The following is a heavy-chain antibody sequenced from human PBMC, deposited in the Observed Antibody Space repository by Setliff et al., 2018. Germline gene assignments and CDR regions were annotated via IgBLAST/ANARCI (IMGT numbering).Heavy chain of an antibody. CDR3: VRGRTSGLFLSRFDP. CDR2: ITSSGYT. D-gene: IGHD2-21*01. V-gene: IGHV4-34*09. CDR1: GGSFSNYY. Sequence: PSETLSLTCVVYGGSFSNYYWSWIRHRPGEGLEYIGHITSSGYTNYSPSLQGRVAISEDTSENQFSLKLSSVTAADTAIYFCVRGRTSGLFLSRFDPWGQGTLVTVSS. J-gene: IGHJ5*02.